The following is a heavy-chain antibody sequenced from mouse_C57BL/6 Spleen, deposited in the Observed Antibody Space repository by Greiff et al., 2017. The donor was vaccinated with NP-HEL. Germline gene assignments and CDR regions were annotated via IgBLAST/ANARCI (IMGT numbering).Heavy chain of an antibody. V-gene: IGHV1-69*01. CDR1: GYTFTSYW. Sequence: QVQLQQPGAELVMPGASVKLSCKASGYTFTSYWMHWVKQRPGQGLEWIGEIDPSDSYTNYNQKFKGKSTLTVDKSSSTAYMQLSSLTSGDSAVYYCARFSNGAMDYWGQGTSVTVSS. CDR2: IDPSDSYT. CDR3: ARFSNGAMDY. D-gene: IGHD2-5*01. J-gene: IGHJ4*01.